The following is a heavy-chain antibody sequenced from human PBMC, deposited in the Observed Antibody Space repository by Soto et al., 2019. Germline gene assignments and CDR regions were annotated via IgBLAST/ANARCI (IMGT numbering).Heavy chain of an antibody. Sequence: QVRLQESGPGLVEPSGTLSLTCGVSGGSMRNDDWWSWVRQTPGKGLEWIGEISHYWNTTYNPSLKIRVTMSIDTTKNQFSLKVRSLSAADTAMYYCARNGDCTSGICYVGWFDPWCQGTLVSVSS. CDR1: GGSMRNDDW. CDR3: ARNGDCTSGICYVGWFDP. J-gene: IGHJ5*02. V-gene: IGHV4-4*02. CDR2: ISHYWNT. D-gene: IGHD2-2*01.